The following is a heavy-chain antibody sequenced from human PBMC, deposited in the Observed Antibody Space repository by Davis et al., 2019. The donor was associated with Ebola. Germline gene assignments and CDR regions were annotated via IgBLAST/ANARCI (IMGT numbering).Heavy chain of an antibody. CDR1: GFTFSSYA. CDR3: ARGGTVTTLYGMDV. Sequence: GGSLRLSCAASGFTFSSYAMHWVRQAPGKGLEWVAVISYDGSNKYYADSVKGRFTISRDNAKNSLYLQMNSLRAEDTAVYYCARGGTVTTLYGMDVWGQGTTVTVSS. CDR2: ISYDGSNK. J-gene: IGHJ6*02. V-gene: IGHV3-30-3*01. D-gene: IGHD4-11*01.